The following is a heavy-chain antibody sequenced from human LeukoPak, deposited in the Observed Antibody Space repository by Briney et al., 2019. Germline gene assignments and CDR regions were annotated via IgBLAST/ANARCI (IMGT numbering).Heavy chain of an antibody. CDR3: ARGWTFDP. V-gene: IGHV4-34*01. Sequence: TSETLSLTCAVYGGSFSGYYWSWIRQPPGKGLEWIGEINHSGSTNYNPSLKSRVTISVDTSKNQFSLKLSSVTAADTAVYYCARGWTFDPWGQGTLVTVSS. CDR2: INHSGST. J-gene: IGHJ5*02. D-gene: IGHD3/OR15-3a*01. CDR1: GGSFSGYY.